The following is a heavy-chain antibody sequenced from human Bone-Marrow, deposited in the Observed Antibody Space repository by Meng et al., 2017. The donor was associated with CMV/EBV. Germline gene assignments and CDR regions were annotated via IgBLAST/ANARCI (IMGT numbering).Heavy chain of an antibody. J-gene: IGHJ4*02. CDR1: GYTFTSYD. CDR3: ARGLGYCSSTSCPAGY. V-gene: IGHV1-8*02. D-gene: IGHD2-2*01. Sequence: ASVKVSCKASGYTFTSYDINWVRQATGQGLEWMGWMNPNSGNTGYAQKFQGRVTMTRNTSISTAYMELSSLRSEDTAVYYCARGLGYCSSTSCPAGYWGQGTLVTVSS. CDR2: MNPNSGNT.